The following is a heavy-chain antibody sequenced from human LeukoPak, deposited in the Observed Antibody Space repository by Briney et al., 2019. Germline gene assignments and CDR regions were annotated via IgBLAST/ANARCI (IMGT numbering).Heavy chain of an antibody. Sequence: SETLSLTCTISGGSISDYYWSWIRQPPGKGLEWVAYMSYNDGATYNPSLKSRVTMSLDTSRNQFSLKLISVTAAGTAVYYCARFLRGATNALEIWGQGTMVTVSS. J-gene: IGHJ3*02. D-gene: IGHD1-26*01. CDR1: GGSISDYY. CDR3: ARFLRGATNALEI. V-gene: IGHV4-59*13. CDR2: MSYNDGA.